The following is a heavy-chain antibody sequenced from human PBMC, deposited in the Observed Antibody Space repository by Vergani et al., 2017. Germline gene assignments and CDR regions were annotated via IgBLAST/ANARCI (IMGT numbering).Heavy chain of an antibody. D-gene: IGHD1-1*01. CDR2: ISYDGTQK. CDR3: ATKSCGTPGCQIGYFRE. V-gene: IGHV3-30*03. Sequence: QVHLVESGGGVVQPGRSLRLSCVVSGFTSSYYGMHWVRQATGKGLEWVAVISYDGTQKYYADSVKGRFTISRDNSKSTLYLQMNSLRTEDTAVYYCATKSCGTPGCQIGYFREWVQGTLVTVSS. J-gene: IGHJ1*01. CDR1: GFTSSYYG.